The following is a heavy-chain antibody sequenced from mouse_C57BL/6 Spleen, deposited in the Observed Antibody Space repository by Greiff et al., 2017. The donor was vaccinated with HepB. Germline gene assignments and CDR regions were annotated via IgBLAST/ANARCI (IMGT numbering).Heavy chain of an antibody. CDR1: GFTFSSYA. D-gene: IGHD4-1*01. CDR3: ARDGRDIDY. CDR2: ISDGGSYT. V-gene: IGHV5-4*01. Sequence: EVKVVESGGGLVKPGGSLKLSCAASGFTFSSYAMSWVRQTPEKRLEWVATISDGGSYTYYPDNVKGRFTISRDNAKNNLYLQMSHLRSEDTAMYYCARDGRDIDYWGQGTTLTVSS. J-gene: IGHJ2*01.